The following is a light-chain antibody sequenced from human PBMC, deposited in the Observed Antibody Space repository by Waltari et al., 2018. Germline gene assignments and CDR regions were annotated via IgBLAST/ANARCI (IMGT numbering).Light chain of an antibody. V-gene: IGKV1-6*01. CDR1: QGINNN. Sequence: IQMTQSPSSLSASVGDRVTITCQASQGINNNLAWYQQKPGKVPKLLIFRASTLQSGVPSRFSGSGSGTDFTLTISSLQPEDFVIYYCQQGYFTPFTFGQGTTVEIE. J-gene: IGKJ3*01. CDR2: RAS. CDR3: QQGYFTPFT.